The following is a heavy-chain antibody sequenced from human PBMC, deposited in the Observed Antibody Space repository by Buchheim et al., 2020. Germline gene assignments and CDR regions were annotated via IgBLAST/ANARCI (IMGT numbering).Heavy chain of an antibody. CDR1: GFTFSTFG. V-gene: IGHV3-23*01. CDR3: ARESGYSSGWIDY. D-gene: IGHD6-19*01. J-gene: IGHJ4*02. Sequence: EVQLLESGGDLVQPGGSRRLSCVASGFTFSTFGMSWVRQAPGKGLEWVSALSGTGATTYYGDSVSGRFTISRDNSKNTLYLQMSSLRAEDTAMYYCARESGYSSGWIDYWGQGTL. CDR2: LSGTGATT.